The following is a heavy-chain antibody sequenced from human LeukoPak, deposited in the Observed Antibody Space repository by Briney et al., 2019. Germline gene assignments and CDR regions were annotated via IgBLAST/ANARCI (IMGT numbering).Heavy chain of an antibody. D-gene: IGHD6-13*01. V-gene: IGHV3-30-3*01. Sequence: PGGSLRLSCAASGITFINHAMDWVRQAPGKGLEWVAVISYDGSDTYYADSVKGRFTMSRDNSKSTLYLQMNSLRVDDTAVYYCARNPGVGSSWYRLHYWGQGTLVTVSS. CDR3: ARNPGVGSSWYRLHY. J-gene: IGHJ4*02. CDR1: GITFINHA. CDR2: ISYDGSDT.